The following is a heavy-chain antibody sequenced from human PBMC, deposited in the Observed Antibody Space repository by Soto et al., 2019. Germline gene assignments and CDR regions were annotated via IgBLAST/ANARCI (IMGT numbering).Heavy chain of an antibody. CDR1: GFTFSNAW. CDR2: IKSKTDGGTT. Sequence: GGSLRLSCAASGFTFSNAWVNWVRQAPGKGLEWVGRIKSKTDGGTTDYAAPVKGRFAISRDDSNNMVYLQMNSLKIEDTAVYYCTTDSYSTIIIVRFDYWGHGTLVTVSS. J-gene: IGHJ4*01. V-gene: IGHV3-15*07. D-gene: IGHD3-22*01. CDR3: TTDSYSTIIIVRFDY.